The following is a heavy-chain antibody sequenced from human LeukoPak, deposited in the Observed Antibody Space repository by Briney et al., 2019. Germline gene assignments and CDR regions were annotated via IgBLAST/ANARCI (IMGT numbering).Heavy chain of an antibody. J-gene: IGHJ4*02. CDR2: ISGSGGST. V-gene: IGHV3-23*01. CDR3: ATYSSSWYCFDY. Sequence: SGGSLRLSCAAPGFTFSSYAMSWARQAPGKGLEWVSAISGSGGSTYYADSVKGRFTISRDNSKNTLYLQMNSLRAEDTAVYYCATYSSSWYCFDYWGQGTLVTVSS. D-gene: IGHD6-13*01. CDR1: GFTFSSYA.